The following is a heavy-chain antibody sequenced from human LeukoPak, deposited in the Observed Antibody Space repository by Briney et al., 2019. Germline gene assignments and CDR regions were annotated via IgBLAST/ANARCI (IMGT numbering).Heavy chain of an antibody. CDR2: IYYSGSP. Sequence: SETLSLTCTVSGGSISSYYWSWIRQPPGKGLEWIGYIYYSGSPNYNPSLKSRVTISVDTSKNQFSLKLSSVTAADTAVYYCARGVHYDILTGYLYYFDYWGQGTLVTVSS. CDR1: GGSISSYY. V-gene: IGHV4-59*01. J-gene: IGHJ4*02. D-gene: IGHD3-9*01. CDR3: ARGVHYDILTGYLYYFDY.